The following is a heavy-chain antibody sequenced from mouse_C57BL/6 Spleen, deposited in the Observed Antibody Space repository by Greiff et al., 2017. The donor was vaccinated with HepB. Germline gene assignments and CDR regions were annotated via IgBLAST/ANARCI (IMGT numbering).Heavy chain of an antibody. J-gene: IGHJ3*01. CDR2: ISDGGSYT. CDR3: ARDGGGYPLAY. Sequence: EVKLVESGGGLVKPGGSLKLSCAASGFTFSSYAMSWVRQTPEKRLEWVATISDGGSYTYYPDNVKGRFTISRDNAKNNLYLQMSHLKSEDTAMYYCARDGGGYPLAYWGQGTLVTVSA. D-gene: IGHD1-1*02. V-gene: IGHV5-4*01. CDR1: GFTFSSYA.